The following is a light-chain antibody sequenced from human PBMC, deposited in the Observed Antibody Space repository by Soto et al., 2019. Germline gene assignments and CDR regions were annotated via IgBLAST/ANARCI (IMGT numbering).Light chain of an antibody. CDR3: CSYAGSSSSI. J-gene: IGLJ1*01. CDR2: EVT. Sequence: QSVLTQPASVSGSPGQSITISCSGTISDVGTYNLVSWYQQYPGKAPRLMIYEVTKRPSGVSNRFSGSKSGNTASLTISGLQPEDEADYYCCSYAGSSSSIFGTGTKLTVL. V-gene: IGLV2-23*02. CDR1: ISDVGTYNL.